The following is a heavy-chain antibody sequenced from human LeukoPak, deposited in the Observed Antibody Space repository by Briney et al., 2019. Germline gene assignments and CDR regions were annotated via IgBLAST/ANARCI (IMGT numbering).Heavy chain of an antibody. CDR3: ARVVLSRGERDY. CDR1: GLTVSSNY. V-gene: IGHV3-53*01. D-gene: IGHD5-24*01. J-gene: IGHJ4*02. CDR2: IYSGGST. Sequence: GGSLRLSCVASGLTVSSNYMSWVRQAPGKGLEWVSVIYSGGSTYYADSVKGRFTISRDNSKNTLYLQMNSLRAEDTAVYYCARVVLSRGERDYWGQGTLVTVSS.